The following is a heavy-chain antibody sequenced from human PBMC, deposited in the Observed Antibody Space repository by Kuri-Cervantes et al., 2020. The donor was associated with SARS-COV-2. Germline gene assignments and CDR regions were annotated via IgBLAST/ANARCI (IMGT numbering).Heavy chain of an antibody. V-gene: IGHV3-33*08. CDR2: IWYDGSNK. CDR3: ARDGGSVTIFGVVINYYYGMDV. Sequence: GESLKISCAASGFTFSSYGMHWVRQAPGKGLEWVAVIWYDGSNKYYADSAKGRFTISRDNSKNTLYLQMNSLRAEDTAVYYCARDGGSVTIFGVVINYYYGMDVWGQGTTVTVSS. D-gene: IGHD3-3*01. CDR1: GFTFSSYG. J-gene: IGHJ6*02.